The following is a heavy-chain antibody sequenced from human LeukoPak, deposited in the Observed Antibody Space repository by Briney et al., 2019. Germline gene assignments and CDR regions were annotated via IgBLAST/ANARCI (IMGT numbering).Heavy chain of an antibody. CDR2: INPSGGST. J-gene: IGHJ6*02. CDR1: GYTFTSYY. Sequence: GASVKVSCKASGYTFTSYYMHWVRQAPGQGLEWMGIINPSGGSTSYAQKFQGRVTITADKSTSTAYMELSSLRSEDTAVYYCARDTQLVPNPYYYYGMDVWGQGTTVTVSS. CDR3: ARDTQLVPNPYYYYGMDV. V-gene: IGHV1-46*01. D-gene: IGHD6-6*01.